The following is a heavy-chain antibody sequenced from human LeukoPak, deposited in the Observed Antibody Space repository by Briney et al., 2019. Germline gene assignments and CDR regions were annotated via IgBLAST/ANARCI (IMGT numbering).Heavy chain of an antibody. J-gene: IGHJ4*02. CDR1: GGSFSGYY. Sequence: SETLSLTCAVYGGSFSGYYWSWIRQPPGKGLEWIGEINHSGSTNYNPSLKSRVTISVDASKNQFSLKLGSVTAADTAVYYCARGTNPYDYVWGSYRVFDYWGQGTLVTVSS. V-gene: IGHV4-34*01. CDR2: INHSGST. D-gene: IGHD3-16*02. CDR3: ARGTNPYDYVWGSYRVFDY.